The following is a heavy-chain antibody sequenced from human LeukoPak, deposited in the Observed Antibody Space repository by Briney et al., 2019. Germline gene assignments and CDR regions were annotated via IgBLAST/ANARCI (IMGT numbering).Heavy chain of an antibody. CDR1: GGSFSGYY. CDR2: INHSGST. J-gene: IGHJ5*02. D-gene: IGHD3-9*01. CDR3: ARGRISYDILTGYLGFKWFDP. Sequence: PSETLSLTCAVYGGSFSGYYWSWIRQPPGKGLEWVGEINHSGSTNYNPSLKNRVTIAVDTSKNQCSLKLSAVTAADTAVYYCARGRISYDILTGYLGFKWFDPWGQGTLVTVSS. V-gene: IGHV4-34*01.